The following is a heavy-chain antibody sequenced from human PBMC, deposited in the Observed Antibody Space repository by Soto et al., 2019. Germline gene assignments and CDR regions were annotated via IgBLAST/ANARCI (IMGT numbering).Heavy chain of an antibody. CDR1: GAALNSGNYY. V-gene: IGHV4-31*03. CDR3: ARLRIVTNNYKRFDP. Sequence: PSETLSLTCSVSGAALNSGNYYWSWIRQVTGKGLEWIGHIYVTGDVDYNPSLRDRITISQDTSERQFSLNLRLVTAADTAVYYCARLRIVTNNYKRFDPWGQGTLVTVSS. D-gene: IGHD4-4*01. CDR2: IYVTGDV. J-gene: IGHJ5*02.